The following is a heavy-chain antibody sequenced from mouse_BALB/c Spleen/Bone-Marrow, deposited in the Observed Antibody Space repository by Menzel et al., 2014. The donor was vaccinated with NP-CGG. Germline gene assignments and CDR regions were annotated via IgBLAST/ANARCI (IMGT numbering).Heavy chain of an antibody. CDR1: GYTFTSYW. V-gene: IGHV1-7*01. Sequence: VKLQEPGAEWAKPGASVKMSCKASGYTFTSYWMHWVKQRPGKGLEWIGYINPSTGYTEYNQKFKDKATLTADKSSSTAYMQLSSLTSEDSAVYYCARPYRYYFDYWGQGTTLTVSS. D-gene: IGHD2-14*01. CDR2: INPSTGYT. J-gene: IGHJ2*01. CDR3: ARPYRYYFDY.